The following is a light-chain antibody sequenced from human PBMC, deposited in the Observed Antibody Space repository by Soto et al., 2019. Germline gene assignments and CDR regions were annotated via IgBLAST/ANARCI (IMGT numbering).Light chain of an antibody. CDR3: SSYKRTSRVYV. Sequence: QSALTQPASVSGSPGQSITISCTATSSDVGDYEYVSWYQQHPGKGPKLMIYEVSNRTSGVSNRFSGSKSGNTASLTISGLHAEDETEYFCSSYKRTSRVYVFGTGTKVTVL. V-gene: IGLV2-14*01. J-gene: IGLJ1*01. CDR2: EVS. CDR1: SSDVGDYEY.